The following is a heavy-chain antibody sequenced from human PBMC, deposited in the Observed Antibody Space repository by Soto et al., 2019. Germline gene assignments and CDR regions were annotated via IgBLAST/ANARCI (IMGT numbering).Heavy chain of an antibody. CDR3: ARDVNYDMLAGYYFY. CDR2: IRGSDGST. Sequence: EVQLLESGGGLVQPGGSLRLSCAASGFTLSSYGMSWVRQAPGKGLEWVSAIRGSDGSTYYADSVKGRFTISRDNYKNTLYLQLNSLRVEDTAVYYCARDVNYDMLAGYYFYWGQGTLVTVSS. V-gene: IGHV3-23*01. D-gene: IGHD3-9*01. CDR1: GFTLSSYG. J-gene: IGHJ4*02.